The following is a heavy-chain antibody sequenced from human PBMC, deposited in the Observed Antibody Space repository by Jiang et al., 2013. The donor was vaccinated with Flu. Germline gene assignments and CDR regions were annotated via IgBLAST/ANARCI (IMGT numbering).Heavy chain of an antibody. D-gene: IGHD1-26*01. Sequence: AEVKKPGESLRISCKGSGYSFTSYWISWVRQMPGKGLEWMGRIDPSDSYTNYSPSFQGHVTISADKSISTAYLQWSSLKASDTAMYYCARRKTGVGATYYYGMDVWGKGTTVTVSS. CDR1: GYSFTSYW. V-gene: IGHV5-10-1*01. J-gene: IGHJ6*04. CDR3: ARRKTGVGATYYYGMDV. CDR2: IDPSDSYT.